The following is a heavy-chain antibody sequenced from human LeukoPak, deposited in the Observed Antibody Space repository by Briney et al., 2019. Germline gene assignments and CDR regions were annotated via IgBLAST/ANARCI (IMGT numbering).Heavy chain of an antibody. J-gene: IGHJ4*02. Sequence: PGGSLRLSCAASGFTFSSYAMHWVRQAPGKGLEWVAVISYDGSNKYYADSVKGRFTISRDNSKNTLYLQMNSLRAEDTAVYYCARDARRDGYNYVDYWGQGTLVTVSS. V-gene: IGHV3-30-3*01. CDR1: GFTFSSYA. CDR2: ISYDGSNK. D-gene: IGHD5-24*01. CDR3: ARDARRDGYNYVDY.